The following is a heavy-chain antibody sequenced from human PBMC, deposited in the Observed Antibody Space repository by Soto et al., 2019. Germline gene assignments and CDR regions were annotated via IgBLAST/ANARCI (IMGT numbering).Heavy chain of an antibody. Sequence: GGSLRLSWVASGLTLIDYYMTWIRQAPGRGLEWVAYISSNTKMIFYSDSVKGRFTISRDNAKNALFLEMSGLRVEDSATYYCAGSGPIPAYDSSGYRKYGFSVWGQGTKVTVSS. CDR2: ISSNTKMI. CDR3: AGSGPIPAYDSSGYRKYGFSV. J-gene: IGHJ3*01. V-gene: IGHV3-11*01. D-gene: IGHD3-22*01. CDR1: GLTLIDYY.